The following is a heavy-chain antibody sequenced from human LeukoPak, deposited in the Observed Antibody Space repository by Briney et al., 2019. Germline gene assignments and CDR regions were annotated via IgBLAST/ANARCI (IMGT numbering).Heavy chain of an antibody. CDR2: ISGSGGST. CDR3: AKTMGLCYYDSSAQRDY. J-gene: IGHJ4*02. Sequence: GGSLRLSCAASGFTFSSYAMSWVRQAPGKGLEWVSAISGSGGSTYYADSVKGRFTISRDNSKNTLYLQMNSLRAEDTAVYYCAKTMGLCYYDSSAQRDYWGQGTLVTVSS. CDR1: GFTFSSYA. V-gene: IGHV3-23*01. D-gene: IGHD3-22*01.